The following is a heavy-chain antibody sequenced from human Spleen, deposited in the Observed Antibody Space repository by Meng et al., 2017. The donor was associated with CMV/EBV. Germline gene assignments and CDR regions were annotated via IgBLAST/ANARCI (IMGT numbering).Heavy chain of an antibody. V-gene: IGHV3-74*01. CDR3: ARNLRFLDY. Sequence: GESLKISCVVSGVSFSNDWMHWVRQTPGKGLEWVSRISGDGSVTNYADSVKGRFTISRDNAKNSLYLQMDSLRAEDTAVYYCARNLRFLDYCGQGTLVTVSS. CDR1: GVSFSNDW. J-gene: IGHJ4*02. D-gene: IGHD3-3*01. CDR2: ISGDGSVT.